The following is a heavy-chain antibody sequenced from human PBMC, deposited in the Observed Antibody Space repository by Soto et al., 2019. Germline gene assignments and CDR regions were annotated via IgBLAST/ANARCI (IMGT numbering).Heavy chain of an antibody. CDR1: GFAFNNYG. Sequence: GGSLRLSCTVSGFAFNNYGINWVRQAPGKGLEWVSSISKSDYTYYSDSVKGRFAISRDNAKSSVSLQMNTLRVEDTAVYYCAKPAQCSTASCYRVWFAPWGQGTLVTVSS. CDR2: ISKSDYT. CDR3: AKPAQCSTASCYRVWFAP. V-gene: IGHV3-21*01. D-gene: IGHD2-2*02. J-gene: IGHJ5*02.